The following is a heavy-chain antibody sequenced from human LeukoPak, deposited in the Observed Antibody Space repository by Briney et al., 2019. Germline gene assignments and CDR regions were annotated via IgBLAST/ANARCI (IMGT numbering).Heavy chain of an antibody. Sequence: SETLSLTCAVYGGSFSGYSWSWIRQPPGKGLEWIGEINHSGSTNYNPSLKSRVTISVDTSKNQFSLKLTSVTAADTAVYYCAREGIVVLPAAPLDVWGKGTTVTVSS. CDR1: GGSFSGYS. CDR3: AREGIVVLPAAPLDV. J-gene: IGHJ6*04. CDR2: INHSGST. V-gene: IGHV4-34*01. D-gene: IGHD2-2*01.